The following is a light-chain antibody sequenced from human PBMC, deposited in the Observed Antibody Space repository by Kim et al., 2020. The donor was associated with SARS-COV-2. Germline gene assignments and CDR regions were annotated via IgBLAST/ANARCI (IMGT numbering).Light chain of an antibody. J-gene: IGKJ4*01. V-gene: IGKV1-33*01. CDR3: QQYDNLPSLT. Sequence: SVGDRVTITCQASQDISNYLNWYQQKPGKAPKLLIYDASNLETGVPSRFSGSGSGTDFTFTISSLQPEDIATYYCQQYDNLPSLTFGGGTKV. CDR2: DAS. CDR1: QDISNY.